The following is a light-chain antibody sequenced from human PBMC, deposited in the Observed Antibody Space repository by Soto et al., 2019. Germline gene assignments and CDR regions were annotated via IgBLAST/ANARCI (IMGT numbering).Light chain of an antibody. J-gene: IGLJ3*02. V-gene: IGLV2-14*01. CDR2: EVT. Sequence: QAVLTQPASVSGSPGQSITISCTGTSSDVGGHDYVSWFQQYPGKVPKVMIYEVTHRPSGVSNRFSGSKSGNTASLTISGLQAEDEATYYCSSYTSSNTLVFGGGTKLTVL. CDR3: SSYTSSNTLV. CDR1: SSDVGGHDY.